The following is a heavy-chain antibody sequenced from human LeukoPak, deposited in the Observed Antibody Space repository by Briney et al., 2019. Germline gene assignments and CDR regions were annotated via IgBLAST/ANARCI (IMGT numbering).Heavy chain of an antibody. J-gene: IGHJ3*02. CDR3: VKERGPFDAFDI. CDR2: IWSDGNNK. Sequence: GGSLSLSCAATGFTFSTYGMHWVRQAPGKGLEWVAVIWSDGNNKFYADSVKGRFTFSRDNSRNTLSLQMNSLRAEDTAVYYCVKERGPFDAFDIWGQGTMVTVSS. V-gene: IGHV3-33*06. CDR1: GFTFSTYG.